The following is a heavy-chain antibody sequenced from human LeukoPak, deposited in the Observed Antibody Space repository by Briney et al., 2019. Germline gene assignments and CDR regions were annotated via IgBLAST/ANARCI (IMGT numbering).Heavy chain of an antibody. V-gene: IGHV4-4*07. D-gene: IGHD6-19*01. CDR1: GGSISSYY. J-gene: IGHJ4*02. CDR3: ARIVPDSSGWSIYFDY. Sequence: PSETLSLTCTVSGGSISSYYWSWIRQPAGKGLEWIGRIYTSGSTNYNPSLKSRVTMPVDTSKNQFSLKLSSVTAADTAVYYCARIVPDSSGWSIYFDYWGQGTLVTVSS. CDR2: IYTSGST.